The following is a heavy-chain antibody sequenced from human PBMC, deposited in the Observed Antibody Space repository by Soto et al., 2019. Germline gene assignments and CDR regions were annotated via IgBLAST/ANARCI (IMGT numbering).Heavy chain of an antibody. CDR3: AIFTVADGPRVDY. Sequence: ASVKVSCKASGYTFTSYYMHWVRQAPGQGLEWMGIINPSGGSTSYAQKFQGRVTMTRDTSTSPVYMELSSLRSVDTAVYYCAIFTVADGPRVDYWGQGTLVTVSS. CDR1: GYTFTSYY. V-gene: IGHV1-46*01. J-gene: IGHJ4*02. CDR2: INPSGGST. D-gene: IGHD6-19*01.